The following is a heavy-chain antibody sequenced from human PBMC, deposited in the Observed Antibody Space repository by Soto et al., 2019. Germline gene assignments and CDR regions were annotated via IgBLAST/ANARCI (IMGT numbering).Heavy chain of an antibody. CDR2: IYSSSGNT. V-gene: IGHV4-59*01. Sequence: PSETLSLTCTVSGDSISGYYWAWIRQPPGKRLEWIGYIYSSSGNTDYNPSLNRRATISIDMSKNQVSLRLRAVTAADTAVYYCARYDYGSGNDYNIDYWGQGILVTVSS. D-gene: IGHD3-10*01. CDR3: ARYDYGSGNDYNIDY. J-gene: IGHJ4*02. CDR1: GDSISGYY.